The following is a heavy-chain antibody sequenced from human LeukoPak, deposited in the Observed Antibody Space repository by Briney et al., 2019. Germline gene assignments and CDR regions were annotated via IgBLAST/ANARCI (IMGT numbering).Heavy chain of an antibody. Sequence: ASVKVSCKASRYTFTGYYMHWVRQAPGQGLEWMGRINPNSGGTNYAQKFQGRVTMTRDTSISTAYLELSGLRSDDTAVYYCARVILTGYEGGYWGQGTLVTVSS. CDR2: INPNSGGT. CDR3: ARVILTGYEGGY. D-gene: IGHD3-9*01. CDR1: RYTFTGYY. J-gene: IGHJ4*02. V-gene: IGHV1-2*06.